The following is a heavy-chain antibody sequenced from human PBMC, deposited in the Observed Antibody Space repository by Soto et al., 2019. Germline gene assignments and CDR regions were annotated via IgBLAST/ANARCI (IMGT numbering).Heavy chain of an antibody. CDR2: INHSGST. CDR1: GGSISSYY. Sequence: SETLSLTCTVSGGSISSYYWSWIRQPPGKGLEWIGEINHSGSTNYNPSLKSRVTISVDTSKNQFSLKLSSVTAADTAVYYCARGATMVRGVIIRGYWFDPWGQGNLVTFSS. D-gene: IGHD3-10*01. V-gene: IGHV4-34*01. J-gene: IGHJ5*02. CDR3: ARGATMVRGVIIRGYWFDP.